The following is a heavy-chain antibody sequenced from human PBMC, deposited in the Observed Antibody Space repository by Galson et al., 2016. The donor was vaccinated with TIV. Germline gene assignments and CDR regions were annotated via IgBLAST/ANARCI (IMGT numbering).Heavy chain of an antibody. CDR2: ISSGGST. CDR1: GFSVNDNY. J-gene: IGHJ6*02. CDR3: ARDRRHCGNEGYLYYYYGMDV. V-gene: IGHV3-66*02. Sequence: SLRLSCAASGFSVNDNYMSWVRQAPGRGLEWVSIISSGGSTNYVDSVKGRFTISRDFSKNTLFLQMHSLRAEDSAVYYCARDRRHCGNEGYLYYYYGMDVWGPGTTVTVSS. D-gene: IGHD2-21*01.